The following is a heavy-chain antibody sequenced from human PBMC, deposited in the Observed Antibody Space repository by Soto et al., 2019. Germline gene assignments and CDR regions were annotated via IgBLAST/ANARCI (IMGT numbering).Heavy chain of an antibody. CDR1: GFTLSDYY. CDR2: ISSSGSII. J-gene: IGHJ3*01. Sequence: QVQLVESGGGLVMPGGSLRLSCAASGFTLSDYYIFWIRQAPGKGLEWVSYISSSGSIINYADSVKGRFTISRDNAKNSLDLRMNSLTAGDTAVYYCAREFCTANSCYSSAFDVWGQGPMVTVSS. V-gene: IGHV3-11*01. CDR3: AREFCTANSCYSSAFDV. D-gene: IGHD3-22*01.